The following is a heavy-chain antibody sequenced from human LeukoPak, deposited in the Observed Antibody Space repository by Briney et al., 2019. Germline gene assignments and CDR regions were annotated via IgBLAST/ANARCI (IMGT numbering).Heavy chain of an antibody. CDR1: GYTFTSYG. D-gene: IGHD3-10*01. Sequence: ASVKVSCKASGYTFTSYGISWVRQAPGQGLEWMGWISAYNGNTNYAQKLQGRVTMTTDTSTSTAYMELRSLRSDDTAVYYCARVRGVIVDDSFGTNWFDPWGQGTLVTVPS. J-gene: IGHJ5*02. V-gene: IGHV1-18*01. CDR2: ISAYNGNT. CDR3: ARVRGVIVDDSFGTNWFDP.